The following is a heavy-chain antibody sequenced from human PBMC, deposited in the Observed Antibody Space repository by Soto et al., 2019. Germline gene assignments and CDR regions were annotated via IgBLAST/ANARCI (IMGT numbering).Heavy chain of an antibody. Sequence: PSETMSLTCNVSDGSISNFYWSWIRQPPGKGQEWIGYIPSSGNTNYNPSLKSRVSISVDTSKNQFSLNLTSVTAADTGVYYCARAPLVLTRSYFDSWGQGTPVTVSS. CDR2: IPSSGNT. V-gene: IGHV4-59*01. CDR3: ARAPLVLTRSYFDS. D-gene: IGHD3-9*01. CDR1: DGSISNFY. J-gene: IGHJ4*02.